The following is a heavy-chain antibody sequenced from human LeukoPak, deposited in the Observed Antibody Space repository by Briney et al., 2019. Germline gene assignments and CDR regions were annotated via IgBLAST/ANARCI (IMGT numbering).Heavy chain of an antibody. CDR1: GYTFTSYG. CDR2: ISAYNGNT. V-gene: IGHV1-18*01. CDR3: ARDQAFTMVRGVITGDAFDI. D-gene: IGHD3-10*01. Sequence: ASVKVSCKASGYTFTSYGISWVRQAPGQGLEWMGWISAYNGNTNYAQKLQGRVTMTTDTSTSTAYMELRSLRSDDTAVYYCARDQAFTMVRGVITGDAFDIWGQGTMVTVSS. J-gene: IGHJ3*02.